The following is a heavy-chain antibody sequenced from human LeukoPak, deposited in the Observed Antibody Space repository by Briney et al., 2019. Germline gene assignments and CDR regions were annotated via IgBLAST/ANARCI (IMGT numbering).Heavy chain of an antibody. V-gene: IGHV3-23*01. J-gene: IGHJ4*02. D-gene: IGHD3-22*01. Sequence: GGSLRLSCAASGFTFSSYAMSWVRQAPGKGLEWVSAISGSGGSTYYADSVKGRFTISRDNSKNTLYLQMNSLKTEDTAVYYCTTDYYDSSGYKLFDYWGQGTLVTVSS. CDR1: GFTFSSYA. CDR2: ISGSGGST. CDR3: TTDYYDSSGYKLFDY.